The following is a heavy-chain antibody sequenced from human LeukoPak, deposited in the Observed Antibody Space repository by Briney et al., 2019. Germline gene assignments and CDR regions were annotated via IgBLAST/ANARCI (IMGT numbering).Heavy chain of an antibody. CDR1: GFTFRSYS. CDR2: ISDSSSYI. J-gene: IGHJ5*02. D-gene: IGHD2-15*01. CDR3: ARGVGEGGGSCYSSSKCWFDP. Sequence: GGSLRLSCAASGFTFRSYSMTWVRQAPGKGLEWVSSISDSSSYIYYADSVKGRFTISRDNAKNSLYLQMNSLRAEDTAVYYCARGVGEGGGSCYSSSKCWFDPWGQGTLVTVSS. V-gene: IGHV3-21*01.